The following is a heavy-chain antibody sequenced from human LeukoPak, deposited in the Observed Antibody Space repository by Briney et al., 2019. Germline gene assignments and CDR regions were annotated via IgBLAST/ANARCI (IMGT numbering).Heavy chain of an antibody. CDR2: INHSGST. J-gene: IGHJ4*02. V-gene: IGHV4-34*01. CDR1: GGSFSGYY. Sequence: PSETLSLTCAVYGGSFSGYYWSWIRQPPGKGLEWIGEINHSGSTNYNPSLKSRVTISVDTSKNQFSLKLSSVTAADTAVYYCARKPVPDYWDQGTLVTVSS. D-gene: IGHD6-6*01. CDR3: ARKPVPDY.